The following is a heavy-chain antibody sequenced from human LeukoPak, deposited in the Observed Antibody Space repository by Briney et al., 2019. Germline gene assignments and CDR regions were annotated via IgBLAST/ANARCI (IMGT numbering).Heavy chain of an antibody. Sequence: KPGGSLRPSCAASGFTFSDYYMSWIRQAPGKGLEWVSYISSSGSTIYYADSVKGRFTISRDNAKNSLYLQMNSLRAEDTAVYYCARELPPLPRGYADYWGQGTLVTVSS. J-gene: IGHJ4*02. D-gene: IGHD5-12*01. CDR3: ARELPPLPRGYADY. V-gene: IGHV3-11*01. CDR1: GFTFSDYY. CDR2: ISSSGSTI.